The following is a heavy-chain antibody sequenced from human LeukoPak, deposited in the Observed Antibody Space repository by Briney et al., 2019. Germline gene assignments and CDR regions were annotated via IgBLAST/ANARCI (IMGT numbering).Heavy chain of an antibody. Sequence: QSGGSLRLSCAASKFTFSDYGMNWVRQAPGKGLEWVAVISYDGSNKYYADSVKGRFTISRDNSKNTLYLQMNSLRAEDTAVYYCARSEIGKLDDSSGYYYWGQGTLVTVSS. CDR3: ARSEIGKLDDSSGYYY. D-gene: IGHD3-22*01. J-gene: IGHJ4*02. CDR1: KFTFSDYG. V-gene: IGHV3-30*19. CDR2: ISYDGSNK.